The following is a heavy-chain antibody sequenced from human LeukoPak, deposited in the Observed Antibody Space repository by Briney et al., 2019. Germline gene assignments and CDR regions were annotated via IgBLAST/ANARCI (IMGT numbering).Heavy chain of an antibody. D-gene: IGHD3-10*01. J-gene: IGHJ4*03. CDR2: INTDTGNP. Sequence: ASVKASCKASGYTFTGYYMHWVRQAPGQGLEWMGRINTDTGNPTYARGFTGQYVFSVDTSVTTAYLQINSLRTEDTAVYYCARGGYYGGSGTYGFFDYWGQGSLVTVSS. CDR3: ARGGYYGGSGTYGFFDY. CDR1: GYTFTGYY. V-gene: IGHV7-4-1*02.